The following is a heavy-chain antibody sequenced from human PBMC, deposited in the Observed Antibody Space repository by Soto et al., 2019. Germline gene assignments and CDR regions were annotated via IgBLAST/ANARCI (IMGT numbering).Heavy chain of an antibody. J-gene: IGHJ2*01. CDR3: ARRHLTTVPSYWYLDL. CDR2: IYYSGST. D-gene: IGHD4-17*01. CDR1: GGSIINSNYY. V-gene: IGHV4-39*01. Sequence: QLRLQESGPGLVKPSETLSLTCTVSGGSIINSNYYWGWIRQPPGEGLEWIGAIYYSGSTYYNPSLKTRITMYVDTSKNQFSLKLSSVTAADTAVYYCARRHLTTVPSYWYLDLWGRGTLVTVSS.